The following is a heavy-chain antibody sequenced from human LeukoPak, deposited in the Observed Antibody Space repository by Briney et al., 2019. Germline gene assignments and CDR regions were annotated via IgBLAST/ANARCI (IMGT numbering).Heavy chain of an antibody. V-gene: IGHV4-59*08. CDR1: VDSICINL. J-gene: IGHJ2*01. Sequence: SETLSLTCIVSVDSICINLWSWMRQPPGKGLEWIGYIYYSGSTNYNPSLRSRVTISVDTSKNQFSLKLNSVTAADTAVYFCARRSGANAVTTWGWYFHLWGRGTLVTVSS. CDR2: IYYSGST. CDR3: ARRSGANAVTTWGWYFHL. D-gene: IGHD4-17*01.